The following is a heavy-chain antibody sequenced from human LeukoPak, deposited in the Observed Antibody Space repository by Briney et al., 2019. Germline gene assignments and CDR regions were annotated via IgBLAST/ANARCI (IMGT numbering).Heavy chain of an antibody. CDR2: IYNNEST. D-gene: IGHD1-26*01. Sequence: KTSETLSLTCTVSGDAVYYWNWIRQPAGKGLEWIGRIYNNESTWSNPSLKSRVSMSIDTSKNQFSLKLSSVTAADTAVYYCARLIVGATTGSGDYWGQGTLVTVSS. CDR3: ARLIVGATTGSGDY. V-gene: IGHV4-4*07. J-gene: IGHJ4*02. CDR1: GDAVYY.